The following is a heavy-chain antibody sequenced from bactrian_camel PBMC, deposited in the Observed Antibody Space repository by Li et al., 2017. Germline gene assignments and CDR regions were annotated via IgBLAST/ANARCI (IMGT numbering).Heavy chain of an antibody. J-gene: IGHJ4*01. CDR3: ATGWYAFDY. V-gene: IGHV3S1*01. CDR1: GSSLSSYC. CDR2: AGGGSM. Sequence: HVQLVESGGGSVQAGESLTLACVASGSSLSSYCMGWFRQAPGKEREGIAAAGGGSMTYADSVKGRFTISRDNSKNMLYLYMNNLKSEDTALYYCATGWYAFDYWGQGTQVTVS. D-gene: IGHD6*01.